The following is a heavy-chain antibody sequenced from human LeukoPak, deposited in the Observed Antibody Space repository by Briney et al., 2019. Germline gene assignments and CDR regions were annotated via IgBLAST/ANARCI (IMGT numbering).Heavy chain of an antibody. Sequence: GGSLRLSCAASGFTVSSNYMSWVRQAPGKGLEWVSVIYSGGSTYYADSVKGRFTISRDNSKNTLYLQMNSLRAEDTAVYYCARNSGSSWYPREYYYYMDVWGKGTTVTISS. CDR1: GFTVSSNY. CDR3: ARNSGSSWYPREYYYYMDV. J-gene: IGHJ6*03. D-gene: IGHD6-13*01. CDR2: IYSGGST. V-gene: IGHV3-66*01.